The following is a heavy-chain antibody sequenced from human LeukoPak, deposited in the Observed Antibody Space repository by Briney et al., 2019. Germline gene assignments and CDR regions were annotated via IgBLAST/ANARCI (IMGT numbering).Heavy chain of an antibody. D-gene: IGHD6-13*01. V-gene: IGHV5-51*01. CDR2: IYPGDSDT. Sequence: GESLKISCKGSGYSFTSYWIGWVRQMPGKGLEWMGIIYPGDSDTRYSPSFQGQVTISADKSISTAYLQWSSLKASDTAMYYCARVAAAGPYYYYYGMDVWGQGTTVTVS. J-gene: IGHJ6*02. CDR3: ARVAAAGPYYYYYGMDV. CDR1: GYSFTSYW.